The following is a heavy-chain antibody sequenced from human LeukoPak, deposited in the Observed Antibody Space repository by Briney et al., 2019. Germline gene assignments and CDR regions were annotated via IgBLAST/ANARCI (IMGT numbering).Heavy chain of an antibody. J-gene: IGHJ3*02. CDR3: AKDQGYCSSTSCYPGDHDAFDI. V-gene: IGHV3-23*01. CDR1: GFTFSSYA. Sequence: SRGSLRLSCAASGFTFSSYAMSWVRQAPGKGLEWVSAISGSGGSTYYADSVKGRFTISRDNPKNTLYLQMNSLRAEDTAVYYCAKDQGYCSSTSCYPGDHDAFDIWGQGTMVTVSS. CDR2: ISGSGGST. D-gene: IGHD2-2*01.